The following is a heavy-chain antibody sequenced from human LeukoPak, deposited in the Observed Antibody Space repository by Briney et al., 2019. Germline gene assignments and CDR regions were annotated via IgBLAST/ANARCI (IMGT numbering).Heavy chain of an antibody. CDR2: IYYSGST. V-gene: IGHV4-39*01. J-gene: IGHJ4*02. CDR3: ASSELVRGYYFDY. CDR1: GGSISSSSYY. D-gene: IGHD6-6*01. Sequence: PSETLSLTCTVSGGSISSSSYYWGWIRQPRGKGLEWIGSIYYSGSTYYNPSLKSRVTISVDTSKNQFSLKLSSVTAADTAVYYCASSELVRGYYFDYWGQGTLVTVSS.